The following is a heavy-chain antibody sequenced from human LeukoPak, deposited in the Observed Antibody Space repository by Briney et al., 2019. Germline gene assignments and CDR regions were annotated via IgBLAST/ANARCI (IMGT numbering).Heavy chain of an antibody. J-gene: IGHJ4*02. CDR1: GFTFSSYG. V-gene: IGHV3-33*01. D-gene: IGHD5-18*01. Sequence: TGGSLRLSCAASGFTFSSYGVHWVRQAPGKGLEWVAVIWYDGSNKYYADSVKGRFTISRDSSKNTLYLQVNSLRPEDTAVYYCARGYSFGQYFDSWGQGTLVTVSS. CDR2: IWYDGSNK. CDR3: ARGYSFGQYFDS.